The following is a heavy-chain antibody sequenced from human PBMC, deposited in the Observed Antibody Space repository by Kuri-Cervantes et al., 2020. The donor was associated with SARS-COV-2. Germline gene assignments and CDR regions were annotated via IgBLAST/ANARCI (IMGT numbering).Heavy chain of an antibody. CDR2: IYYSGST. D-gene: IGHD2-2*01. J-gene: IGHJ6*02. CDR1: GGSISSGDYY. CDR3: ARAVARGVPAALGLGLYYYYGMDV. Sequence: SETLSLTCTVSGGSISSGDYYWSWIRQPPGKGLEWIGYIYYSGSTYYNPSLKSRVTISVDTSKNQFSLKLSSVTAADTAVYYRARAVARGVPAALGLGLYYYYGMDVWGQGTTVTVSS. V-gene: IGHV4-30-4*01.